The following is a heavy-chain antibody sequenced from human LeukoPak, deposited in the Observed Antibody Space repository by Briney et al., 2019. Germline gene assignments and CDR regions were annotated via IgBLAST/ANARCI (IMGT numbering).Heavy chain of an antibody. CDR3: ARGAEDYYDSSGHIFDY. CDR1: GYTFTSYC. J-gene: IGHJ4*02. V-gene: IGHV1-46*01. Sequence: ASVKVSCKASGYTFTSYCMHWVRQAPGQGLEWMGIINPSGGSTSYAQKFQGRVTMTRDTSTSTVYMELSSLRSEDTAVYYCARGAEDYYDSSGHIFDYWGQGTLVTVSS. CDR2: INPSGGST. D-gene: IGHD3-22*01.